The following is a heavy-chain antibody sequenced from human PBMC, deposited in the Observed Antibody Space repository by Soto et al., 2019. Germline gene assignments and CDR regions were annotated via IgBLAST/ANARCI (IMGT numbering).Heavy chain of an antibody. CDR3: ARDDSLIYYDSSGYPLDY. Sequence: GASVKVSCKDSGYTFTGYYMHWVRQAPGQGLEWMGWINPNSGGTNYAQKFQGRVTMTRDTSISTAYMELSRLRSDDTAVYYCARDDSLIYYDSSGYPLDYWGQGTLVTVSS. D-gene: IGHD3-22*01. CDR2: INPNSGGT. J-gene: IGHJ4*02. V-gene: IGHV1-2*02. CDR1: GYTFTGYY.